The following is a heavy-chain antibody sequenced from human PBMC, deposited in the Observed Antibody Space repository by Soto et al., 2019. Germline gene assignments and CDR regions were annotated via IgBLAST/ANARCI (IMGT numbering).Heavy chain of an antibody. V-gene: IGHV1-69*13. D-gene: IGHD3-22*01. J-gene: IGHJ4*02. Sequence: GASVKVSCKASGGTFSSYAISWVRQAPGQGLEWMGGIIPIFGTANYAQKFQGRVTITADESTSTAYMELSSLRSEDTAVYYCATGRYYYDSSGYPPAAYWGQGTLVTVSS. CDR1: GGTFSSYA. CDR3: ATGRYYYDSSGYPPAAY. CDR2: IIPIFGTA.